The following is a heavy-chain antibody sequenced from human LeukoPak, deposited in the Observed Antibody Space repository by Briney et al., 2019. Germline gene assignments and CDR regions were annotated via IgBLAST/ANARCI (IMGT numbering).Heavy chain of an antibody. CDR1: GFIFSSYS. Sequence: GGSLRLSCAASGFIFSSYSMSWVRQAPGKGLEWVSSISSSSTYIHYADSVKGRFTISRDNSKNTLYVQMNSLRAEDTAVYYCAKGETIFGVISDAFDIWGQGTIVTVSS. CDR2: ISSSSTYI. J-gene: IGHJ3*02. V-gene: IGHV3-21*04. D-gene: IGHD3-3*01. CDR3: AKGETIFGVISDAFDI.